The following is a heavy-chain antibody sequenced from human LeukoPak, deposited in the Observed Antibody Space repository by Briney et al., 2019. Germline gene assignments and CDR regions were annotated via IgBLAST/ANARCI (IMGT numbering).Heavy chain of an antibody. D-gene: IGHD6-6*01. Sequence: PGGSLRLSCAASGFTFTNYWMIWVRQAPGKGLEWEANINEDGSKKYYVGSVEGRFTISRDNAKNSVFLQMNSLRAEDTAMYYCASSSYSSSSSWGQGTLVTVSS. CDR1: GFTFTNYW. CDR3: ASSSYSSSSS. J-gene: IGHJ5*02. V-gene: IGHV3-7*01. CDR2: INEDGSKK.